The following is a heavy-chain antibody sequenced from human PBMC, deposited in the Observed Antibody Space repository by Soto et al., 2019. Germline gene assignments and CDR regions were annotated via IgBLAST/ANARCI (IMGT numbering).Heavy chain of an antibody. V-gene: IGHV3-30*18. CDR2: ISYDGSNK. Sequence: GGSLRLSCAASGFTFSSYGMHWVRQAPGKGLEWVAVISYDGSNKYYADSVKGRFTISRDNSKNTLYLQMNSLRAEDTAVYYCAKIYDSSGTDYWGQGTLVTVSS. D-gene: IGHD3-22*01. J-gene: IGHJ4*02. CDR3: AKIYDSSGTDY. CDR1: GFTFSSYG.